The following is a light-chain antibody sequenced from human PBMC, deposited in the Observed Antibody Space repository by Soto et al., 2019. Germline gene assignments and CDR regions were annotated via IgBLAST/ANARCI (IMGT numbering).Light chain of an antibody. CDR2: GAS. CDR3: QQYNNWPPWA. Sequence: EIVMTQSPVTLSVSPGERATLSCRASQSVSSNLAWYQQKPGQAPRLLIYGASTRATGIPARFSGGGSGTEFTLTISSPESEDFVVYYCQQYNNWPPWAFGPGTKVEIK. J-gene: IGKJ1*01. CDR1: QSVSSN. V-gene: IGKV3-15*01.